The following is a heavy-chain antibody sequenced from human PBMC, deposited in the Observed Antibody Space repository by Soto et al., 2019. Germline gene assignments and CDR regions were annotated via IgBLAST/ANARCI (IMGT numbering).Heavy chain of an antibody. V-gene: IGHV6-1*01. CDR3: ARDVVAPTSSYYYGMDV. J-gene: IGHJ6*02. CDR2: TYYRSKWYN. D-gene: IGHD2-15*01. Sequence: PSQTLSLTCAISGDSVSSNSAAWNWIRQSPSRGLEWLGRTYYRSKWYNDYAVSVKSRITINPDTSKNQFSLQLNSVTPEDTAVYYCARDVVAPTSSYYYGMDVWGQGTTVTVSS. CDR1: GDSVSSNSAA.